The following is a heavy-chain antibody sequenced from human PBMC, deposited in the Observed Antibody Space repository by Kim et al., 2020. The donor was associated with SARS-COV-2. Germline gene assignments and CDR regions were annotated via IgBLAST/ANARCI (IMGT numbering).Heavy chain of an antibody. D-gene: IGHD3-22*01. CDR2: IDISGGST. CDR1: GFTFRNYV. CDR3: AKGDTGVVTVPDH. J-gene: IGHJ4*02. V-gene: IGHV3-23*01. Sequence: GGSLRLSCSASGFTFRNYVMIWVRQAPGKGLECVSTIDISGGSTYYADSVKGRFTISRDNSKNTLYLQMNSLRDEDTAVYYCAKGDTGVVTVPDHWGQGSLVTVSS.